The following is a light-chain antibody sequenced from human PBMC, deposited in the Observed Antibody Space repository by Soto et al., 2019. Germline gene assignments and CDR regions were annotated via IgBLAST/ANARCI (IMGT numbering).Light chain of an antibody. CDR2: DAS. CDR3: QQRSNWPLS. CDR1: QSVSSS. J-gene: IGKJ4*01. V-gene: IGKV3-11*01. Sequence: EIVLTQSPVTLSLSPGERATLSCRASQSVSSSLAWYQQKPGQAPRLLIYDASNRATGIPARFSGSGSETDFNLTVSSLEPEDFAVYYCQQRSNWPLSLGGGTKVEIK.